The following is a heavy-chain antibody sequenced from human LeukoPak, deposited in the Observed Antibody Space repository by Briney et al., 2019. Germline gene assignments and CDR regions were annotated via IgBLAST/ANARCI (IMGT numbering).Heavy chain of an antibody. D-gene: IGHD3-10*01. CDR1: GYTFTSYW. Sequence: GESLKISCKGSGYTFTSYWIGWVRQMPGKGLEWMGIIYPGDSDTRYSPSFQGQVTISADKSISTAYLQWSSLKTSDTALYYCARHDHFGSGSYYENFQHWGQGTLATVSS. V-gene: IGHV5-51*01. CDR2: IYPGDSDT. CDR3: ARHDHFGSGSYYENFQH. J-gene: IGHJ1*01.